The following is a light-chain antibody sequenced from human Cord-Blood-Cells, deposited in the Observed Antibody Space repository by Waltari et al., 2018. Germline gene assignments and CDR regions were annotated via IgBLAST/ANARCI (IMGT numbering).Light chain of an antibody. V-gene: IGLV2-8*01. J-gene: IGLJ1*01. CDR2: EVS. Sequence: QSALTQPPSASGSPGQSVTIPCTGTSSDVGGYNYVSWYQQHPGKAPKLMIYEVSKRPSGVPDLFSGSKSGNTASLTVSGHQAEDEADYYCSSYAGSNDDVFGTGTKVTVL. CDR3: SSYAGSNDDV. CDR1: SSDVGGYNY.